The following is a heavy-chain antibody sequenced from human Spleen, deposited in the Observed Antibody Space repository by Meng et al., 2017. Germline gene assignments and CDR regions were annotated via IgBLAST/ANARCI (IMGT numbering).Heavy chain of an antibody. J-gene: IGHJ4*02. CDR3: ASGRESYRFFDY. CDR2: NNHRKST. Sequence: PLQQWDAALSKPSDTLYLSGDVYGGSFSGYFCSSTRQPPGKGLEWIGENNHRKSTNNNPSLKSRATISADTTKNQFSLKLSSVTAADNAVYYCASGRESYRFFDYWGQGTLVTVSS. CDR1: GGSFSGYF. V-gene: IGHV4-34*04. D-gene: IGHD5-24*01.